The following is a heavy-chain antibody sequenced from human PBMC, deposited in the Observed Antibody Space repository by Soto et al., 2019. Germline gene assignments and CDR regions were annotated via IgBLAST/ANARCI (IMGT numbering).Heavy chain of an antibody. CDR1: GGSISSADYY. CDR3: ARRMTTVLTSSFYFDD. Sequence: PSETLSLTCTVSGGSISSADYYWSWIRQHPGKGLEYIGYIYYTGSTYYNPSLRSRVAIPADTSKNQFSLNLTSVTAADTAMYYCARRMTTVLTSSFYFDDWGQGTLVTVSS. V-gene: IGHV4-31*03. D-gene: IGHD4-4*01. J-gene: IGHJ4*02. CDR2: IYYTGST.